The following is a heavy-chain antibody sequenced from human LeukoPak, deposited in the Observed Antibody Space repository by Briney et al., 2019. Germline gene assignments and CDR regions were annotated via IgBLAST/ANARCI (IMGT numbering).Heavy chain of an antibody. D-gene: IGHD3-3*01. V-gene: IGHV3-7*01. CDR1: GFTFSSYW. J-gene: IGHJ5*02. CDR2: IKQDGSEK. Sequence: GGSLRLSCAASGFTFSSYWMSWVRQAPGKGLEWVANIKQDGSEKYYVDSVKGRFTISRDNAKNSLYLQMNSLRAEDTAVYYCTGDDFWSGYRTDWFDPWGQGTLVTVSS. CDR3: TGDDFWSGYRTDWFDP.